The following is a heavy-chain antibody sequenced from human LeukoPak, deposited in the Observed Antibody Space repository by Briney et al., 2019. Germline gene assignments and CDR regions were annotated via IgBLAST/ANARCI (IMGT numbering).Heavy chain of an antibody. J-gene: IGHJ4*02. CDR3: ARGGVAGSDY. V-gene: IGHV1-46*01. CDR1: GGTFSSYA. Sequence: ASVKVSCKASGGTFSSYAISWVRQAPGQGLEWMGIINPSGGSTSYAQKFQGRVTMTRDTSTSTVYMELSSLRSEDTAVYYCARGGVAGSDYWGQGTLVTVSS. CDR2: INPSGGST. D-gene: IGHD6-19*01.